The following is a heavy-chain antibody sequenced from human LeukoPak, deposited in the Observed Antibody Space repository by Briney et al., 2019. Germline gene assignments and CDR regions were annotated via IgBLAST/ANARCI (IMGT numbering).Heavy chain of an antibody. Sequence: SETLSLTCTVSGGSISGSNYYWGWIRQSPGKGLEWLGNIYYSGSTYYNPSLKSRVTISVDTSKNQLSLKLTSATAADTSVYYCARHSGLRSPFDPWGQGTLVTVSS. CDR3: ARHSGLRSPFDP. CDR1: GGSISGSNYY. D-gene: IGHD3-3*01. V-gene: IGHV4-39*01. CDR2: IYYSGST. J-gene: IGHJ5*02.